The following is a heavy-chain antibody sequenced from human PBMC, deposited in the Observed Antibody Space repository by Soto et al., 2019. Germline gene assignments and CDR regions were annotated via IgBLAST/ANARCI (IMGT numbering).Heavy chain of an antibody. D-gene: IGHD4-17*01. V-gene: IGHV4-31*03. CDR1: GGSISSGGYY. J-gene: IGHJ4*02. CDR2: IYYSGST. CDR3: SRDAITVTTTGRYFDY. Sequence: QVQLQESGPGLVKPSQTLSLTCTFSGGSISSGGYYWSWIRQHPGKGLEWIGYIYYSGSTYYNPSLKSRVTISVYTSKNQFSLKLSSVTAADKAVYYCSRDAITVTTTGRYFDYWGQGTLVTVSS.